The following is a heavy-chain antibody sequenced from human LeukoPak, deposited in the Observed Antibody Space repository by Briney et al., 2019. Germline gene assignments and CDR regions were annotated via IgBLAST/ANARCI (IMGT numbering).Heavy chain of an antibody. Sequence: ASVKVSCKASGYTFTGYYMHWVRQAPGQGIEWMGWINPNSGGTNYAQKFQGRFTMTRDTSISTVYMELSRLRSDDTAVYYCASSNSYSSGWYHVWGKGTTVTVSS. D-gene: IGHD6-19*01. CDR3: ASSNSYSSGWYHV. V-gene: IGHV1-2*02. CDR2: INPNSGGT. CDR1: GYTFTGYY. J-gene: IGHJ6*04.